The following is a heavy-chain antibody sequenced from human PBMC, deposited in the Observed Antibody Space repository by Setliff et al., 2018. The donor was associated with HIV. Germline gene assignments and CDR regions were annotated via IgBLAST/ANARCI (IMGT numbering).Heavy chain of an antibody. CDR2: IKEDGSEQ. V-gene: IGHV3-7*03. D-gene: IGHD5-12*01. CDR1: GFTFSRYW. Sequence: PGGSLRLSCAASGFTFSRYWMSWLRQAPGKGLEWVANIKEDGSEQYYVGSVRGRFTISRDNAKNSLYLQMNSLRAEDMAVYYCARDSAGYDYWGQGTLVTVSS. CDR3: ARDSAGYDY. J-gene: IGHJ4*02.